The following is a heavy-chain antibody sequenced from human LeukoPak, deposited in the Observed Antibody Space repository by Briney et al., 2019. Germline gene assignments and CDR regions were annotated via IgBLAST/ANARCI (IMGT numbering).Heavy chain of an antibody. CDR2: INHSGST. Sequence: PSETLSLTCAVYGGSFSGYYWSWIRQPPGKGLEWIGEINHSGSTNCNPSLKSRVTISVDTSKNQFSLKLSSVTAADTAVYYCARGREGIRGHYFDYWGQGTLVTVSS. J-gene: IGHJ4*02. D-gene: IGHD3-3*02. CDR1: GGSFSGYY. V-gene: IGHV4-34*01. CDR3: ARGREGIRGHYFDY.